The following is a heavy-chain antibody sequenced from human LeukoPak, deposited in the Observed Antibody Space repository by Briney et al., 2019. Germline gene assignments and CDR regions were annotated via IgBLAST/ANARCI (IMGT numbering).Heavy chain of an antibody. Sequence: SETLSLTCAVSGGSISSSNWWSWVRQPPGKGLEWIGEIYHSGSTNYSPSPKSRVTISGDASKNQFSLKLNSVTAADTAVYYCARAIYDSSGFYQDYAFDIWGQGTMVTVSS. D-gene: IGHD3-22*01. CDR3: ARAIYDSSGFYQDYAFDI. V-gene: IGHV4-4*02. J-gene: IGHJ3*02. CDR2: IYHSGST. CDR1: GGSISSSNW.